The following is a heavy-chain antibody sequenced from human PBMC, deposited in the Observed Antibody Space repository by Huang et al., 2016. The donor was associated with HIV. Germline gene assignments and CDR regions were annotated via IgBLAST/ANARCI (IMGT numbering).Heavy chain of an antibody. CDR3: AAGGGRDDYGAFDY. V-gene: IGHV1-58*01. Sequence: QMQLVQSGPEVKKPGTSVKVSCKASGVTFTSSPVHWVRQARGQRLEWVGWIDGGGGGTNCAQKFQERVIITRDMSTKTADMELSSLRYEDTAVYFCAAGGGRDDYGAFDYWGQGTLVTVSS. CDR2: IDGGGGGT. D-gene: IGHD4-17*01. J-gene: IGHJ4*02. CDR1: GVTFTSSP.